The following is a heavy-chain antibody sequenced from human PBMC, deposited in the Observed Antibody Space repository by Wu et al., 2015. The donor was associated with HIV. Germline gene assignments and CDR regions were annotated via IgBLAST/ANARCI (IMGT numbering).Heavy chain of an antibody. Sequence: QVQLVQSGAEVKKPGAVVRVSCKTSGYTFSDYYIHWVRQVPGQGLQWMGWINPDSGSTHYAQKFQGRVTMTRGTSINTAYMDLSGLKSDDTAVYFCARSLVVAGTTYDIFDTWGQGTMLTV. D-gene: IGHD6-19*01. CDR3: ARSLVVAGTTYDIFDT. CDR2: INPDSGST. J-gene: IGHJ3*02. V-gene: IGHV1-2*02. CDR1: GYTFSDYY.